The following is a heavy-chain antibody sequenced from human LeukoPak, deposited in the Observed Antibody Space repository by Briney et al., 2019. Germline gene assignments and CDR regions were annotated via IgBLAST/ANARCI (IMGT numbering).Heavy chain of an antibody. CDR1: GGSISSGDYY. D-gene: IGHD4-23*01. V-gene: IGHV4-30-4*01. CDR2: IYYSGST. Sequence: PSQTLSLTCTVSGGSISSGDYYWSWIRQPPGKGLEWIGYIYYSGSTYYNPSLKSRVTISVDTSKNQFSLKLSSVTAAGTAVYYCARDGVGGLYYFDYWGQGTLVTVSS. CDR3: ARDGVGGLYYFDY. J-gene: IGHJ4*02.